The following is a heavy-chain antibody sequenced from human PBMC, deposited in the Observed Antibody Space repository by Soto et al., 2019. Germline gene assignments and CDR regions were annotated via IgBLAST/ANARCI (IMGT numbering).Heavy chain of an antibody. V-gene: IGHV5-51*01. J-gene: IGHJ6*03. CDR1: GYNFATYW. D-gene: IGHD2-15*01. Sequence: GESLKISCKASGYNFATYWIAWVRQMPGKGLEWMGIIYPGDSSIRFNPSFQGQVTMSADKAISTAYLQWGSLKASDTAMYYCARHSSEEYCSCGCCYTHFYYFLDVWGKGTTVTVSS. CDR2: IYPGDSSI. CDR3: ARHSSEEYCSCGCCYTHFYYFLDV.